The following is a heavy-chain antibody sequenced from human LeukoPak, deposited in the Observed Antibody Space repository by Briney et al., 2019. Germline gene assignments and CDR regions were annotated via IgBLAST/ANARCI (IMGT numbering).Heavy chain of an antibody. CDR2: IRSDGNNK. J-gene: IGHJ4*02. Sequence: PGGSLRLSCAASGFTFSGSGMHWVRQAPGKGLEWVAFIRSDGNNKYYADSVKGRFTISRDFSKNTLYLQMNSLRVEDTAVYYCAKEGYSSAWYYFFDYWGQGTLVTVSS. CDR3: AKEGYSSAWYYFFDY. V-gene: IGHV3-30*02. CDR1: GFTFSGSG. D-gene: IGHD6-19*01.